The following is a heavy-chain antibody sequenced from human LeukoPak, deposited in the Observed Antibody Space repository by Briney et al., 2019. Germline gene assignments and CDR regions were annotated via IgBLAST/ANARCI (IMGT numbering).Heavy chain of an antibody. CDR1: GGSISSSPYY. J-gene: IGHJ5*02. CDR2: IYYSGTT. CDR3: AKGAGGFSYYNWFDP. D-gene: IGHD5-18*01. V-gene: IGHV4-39*07. Sequence: SETLSLTCTVSGGSISSSPYYWGWIRQPPGKGLERIGSIYYSGTTHYNPSLESRDTISVDTSKNQFSLKLASVTAADTAIYYCAKGAGGFSYYNWFDPWGQGTLVTVSS.